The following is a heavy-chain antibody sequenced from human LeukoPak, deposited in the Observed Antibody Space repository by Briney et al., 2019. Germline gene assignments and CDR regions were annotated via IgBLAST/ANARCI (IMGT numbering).Heavy chain of an antibody. CDR1: GXSFTSYC. Sequence: GESLKISFKGYGXSFTSYCIIWVRQMPGKGLERMGRIDPSDSYTNYSPSLQGHVTISADKSISAAYLQWSNLKASDTAMYYCARARGDHYSFDYWGQGTLVTVSS. V-gene: IGHV5-10-1*01. CDR2: IDPSDSYT. D-gene: IGHD3-10*01. J-gene: IGHJ4*02. CDR3: ARARGDHYSFDY.